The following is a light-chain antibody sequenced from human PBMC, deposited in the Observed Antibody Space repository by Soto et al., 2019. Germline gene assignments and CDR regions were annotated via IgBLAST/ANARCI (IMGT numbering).Light chain of an antibody. CDR3: IQVYSFPRT. CDR1: QAIGGR. V-gene: IGKV1-12*01. Sequence: DIQMTQSPSTLSASVGDRITITCRASQAIGGRLAWFQQKPGKAHQYLIQAASILQSGVQSRFSGSGSGTEFILTIKNLQPEDFASYFCIQVYSFPRTFGLGTKVDIK. J-gene: IGKJ1*01. CDR2: AAS.